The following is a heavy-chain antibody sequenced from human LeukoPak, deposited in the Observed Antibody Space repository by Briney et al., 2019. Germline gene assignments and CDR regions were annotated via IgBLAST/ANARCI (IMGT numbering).Heavy chain of an antibody. Sequence: GGSLRLSCAASGFTFNNAWMNWVRQAPGKGLEWAGHIKSKKNGGTTDFATPVKGRFTISRDDSKTTLYLQMNSLRTEDTAVYYCTTSGSGWDYFDYWGQGTLVTVSS. CDR1: GFTFNNAW. CDR2: IKSKKNGGTT. CDR3: TTSGSGWDYFDY. D-gene: IGHD6-19*01. J-gene: IGHJ4*02. V-gene: IGHV3-15*01.